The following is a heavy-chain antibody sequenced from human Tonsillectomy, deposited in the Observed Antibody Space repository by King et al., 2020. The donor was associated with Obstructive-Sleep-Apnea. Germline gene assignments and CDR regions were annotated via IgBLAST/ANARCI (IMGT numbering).Heavy chain of an antibody. Sequence: QLQESGPGLVKPSETLSLTCTVSGCSISSSSYYWGWIRQPPGKGLEWIGSIYYSGGTSYNPSLKSRVTISIDTSKNQFPLKLSSGTAADTAVYYCARDSGSGYSWDYWGQGTLVTVSS. J-gene: IGHJ4*02. D-gene: IGHD3-22*01. CDR1: GCSISSSSYY. V-gene: IGHV4-39*06. CDR3: ARDSGSGYSWDY. CDR2: IYYSGGT.